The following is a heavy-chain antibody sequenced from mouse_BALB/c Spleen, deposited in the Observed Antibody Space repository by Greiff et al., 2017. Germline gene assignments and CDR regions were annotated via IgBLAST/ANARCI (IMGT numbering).Heavy chain of an antibody. J-gene: IGHJ1*01. Sequence: QVQLQQSGAELVRPGSSVKISCKASGYAFSSYWMNWVKQRPGQGLEWIGQIYPGDGDTNYNGKFKGKATLTADKSSSTAYMQLSSLTSEDSAVYYCTRGSGYDDWYFDVWGAGTTVTVSS. CDR2: IYPGDGDT. CDR3: TRGSGYDDWYFDV. D-gene: IGHD2-2*01. CDR1: GYAFSSYW. V-gene: IGHV1-80*01.